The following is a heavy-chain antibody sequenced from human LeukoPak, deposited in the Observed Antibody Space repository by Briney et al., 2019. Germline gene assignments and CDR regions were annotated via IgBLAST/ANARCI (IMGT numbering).Heavy chain of an antibody. J-gene: IGHJ5*02. V-gene: IGHV1-2*06. CDR3: ATGLFEEGNNWFDP. Sequence: ASVKVSCKASGYTFTDYYMHWVRQAPGQGLEWLGRINPYNGDTKYAQRFQGRVTMTRDTSITTAYMELSRLTYDDTAVYYCATGLFEEGNNWFDPWGQGTLVTVSS. CDR1: GYTFTDYY. CDR2: INPYNGDT.